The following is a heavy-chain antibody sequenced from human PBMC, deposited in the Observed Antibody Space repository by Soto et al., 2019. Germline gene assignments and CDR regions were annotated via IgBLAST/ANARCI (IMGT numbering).Heavy chain of an antibody. CDR2: IYYSGST. Sequence: QVQLQESGPGLVKPSQTLSLTCTVSGGSISSGGYYWSWIRQHPGKGLEWIGYIYYSGSTYYTPSLKSRVTISVETSKNQFSRKLSSVTAADTAVYYCARGDSSGWYIGYWGQGTLVTVSS. J-gene: IGHJ4*02. D-gene: IGHD6-19*01. V-gene: IGHV4-31*03. CDR3: ARGDSSGWYIGY. CDR1: GGSISSGGYY.